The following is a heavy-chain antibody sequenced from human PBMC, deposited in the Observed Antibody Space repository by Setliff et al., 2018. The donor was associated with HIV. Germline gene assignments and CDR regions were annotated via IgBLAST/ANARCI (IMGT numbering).Heavy chain of an antibody. CDR3: ARVSQYSSSWYVRWFDP. D-gene: IGHD6-13*01. J-gene: IGHJ5*02. V-gene: IGHV1-2*02. CDR2: INPNSGGT. Sequence: ASVKVSCKASGYTFTGYYIHWVRQAPGQGLEWMGWINPNSGGTNYAQKFQGRVTMTRDTSISAAYMEVSRLRSDDTAVYYCARVSQYSSSWYVRWFDPWGQGTLVTVSS. CDR1: GYTFTGYY.